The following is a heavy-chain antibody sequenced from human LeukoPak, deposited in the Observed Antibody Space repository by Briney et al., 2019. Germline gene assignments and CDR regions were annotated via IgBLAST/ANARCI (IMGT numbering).Heavy chain of an antibody. J-gene: IGHJ4*02. Sequence: GGSLRLTCAASGFTFGTYSMHWVRQDPGKGLESVSAISSDGTSTYYANSVKGRFTISRDNSKYTLYLQMGSLRPEDTAVYYCAREAPPGSLDYWGQGTLVTVSS. CDR2: ISSDGTST. D-gene: IGHD6-19*01. V-gene: IGHV3-64*01. CDR3: AREAPPGSLDY. CDR1: GFTFGTYS.